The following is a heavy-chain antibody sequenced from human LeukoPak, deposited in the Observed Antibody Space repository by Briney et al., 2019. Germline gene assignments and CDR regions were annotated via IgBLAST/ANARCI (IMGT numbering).Heavy chain of an antibody. D-gene: IGHD5-24*01. Sequence: GGSLRLSCAASGFTFSNNYMSWVRQAPGKGLEWVSVIYGGGSTSYADSVKGRFTISRDNSKNTLFLQMNSLRVDDTGVYYCARDRSDGNYYMVVWGKGTTVIVSS. CDR2: IYGGGST. J-gene: IGHJ6*03. V-gene: IGHV3-53*01. CDR3: ARDRSDGNYYMVV. CDR1: GFTFSNNY.